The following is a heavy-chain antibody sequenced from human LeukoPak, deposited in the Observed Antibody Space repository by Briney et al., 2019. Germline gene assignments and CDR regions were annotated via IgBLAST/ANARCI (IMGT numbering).Heavy chain of an antibody. Sequence: PGGSLRLSCAASGFTFSRSAMTWVRQAPGKGLEWVSAMSGSGGSTYYADSVKGRFTISSDNSKNTLYLQMNSLRAEDTAVYYCAKDPNYYDSANYFDYWGQGTLVTVSS. CDR2: MSGSGGST. CDR3: AKDPNYYDSANYFDY. D-gene: IGHD3-22*01. J-gene: IGHJ4*02. CDR1: GFTFSRSA. V-gene: IGHV3-23*01.